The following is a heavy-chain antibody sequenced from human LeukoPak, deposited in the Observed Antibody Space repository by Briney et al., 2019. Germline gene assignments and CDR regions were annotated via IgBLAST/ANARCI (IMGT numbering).Heavy chain of an antibody. J-gene: IGHJ4*02. CDR2: INPNSGGT. CDR3: TRAYTGFEAFDY. CDR1: GYTFIGYY. D-gene: IGHD5-12*01. V-gene: IGHV1-2*02. Sequence: ASVEVSCKASGYTFIGYYLHWVRQAPGQGLEWMGWINPNSGGTNYAQRFQVRVTMTRDTSISTAYMELSRLRSDDTAVYYCTRAYTGFEAFDYWGQGTLVTVSS.